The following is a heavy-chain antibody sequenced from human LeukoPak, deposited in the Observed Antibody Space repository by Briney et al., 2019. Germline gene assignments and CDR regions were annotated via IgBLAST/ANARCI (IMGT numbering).Heavy chain of an antibody. Sequence: GGSLRLSCAASGFTFSSYDMHWVRQATGKGLEWVSAIGTAGDTYYPGSVKGRFTISRDNGKNSLYLQMNSLRAEDTAFYYCARGNRDSSGFYYYYGMDVWGQGTTVTVSS. V-gene: IGHV3-13*01. CDR3: ARGNRDSSGFYYYYGMDV. J-gene: IGHJ6*02. D-gene: IGHD6-19*01. CDR1: GFTFSSYD. CDR2: IGTAGDT.